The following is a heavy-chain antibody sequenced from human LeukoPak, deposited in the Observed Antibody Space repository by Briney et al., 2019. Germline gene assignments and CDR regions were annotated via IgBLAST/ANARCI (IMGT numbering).Heavy chain of an antibody. V-gene: IGHV1-18*01. J-gene: IGHJ3*02. CDR2: ISAYNGNT. Sequence: ASVKFSCKASGYTFTSYGISWVRQAPGQGLEWMGWISAYNGNTNYAQKLQGRVTMTTDTSTSTAYMELRSLRSDDTAVYYCARGIWFGEFSLHDAFDIWGQGTMVTVSS. D-gene: IGHD3-10*01. CDR3: ARGIWFGEFSLHDAFDI. CDR1: GYTFTSYG.